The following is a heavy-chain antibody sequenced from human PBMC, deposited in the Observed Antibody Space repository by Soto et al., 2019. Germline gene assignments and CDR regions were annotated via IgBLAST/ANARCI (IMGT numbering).Heavy chain of an antibody. J-gene: IGHJ4*02. CDR3: ARDLSGYSSGNDY. D-gene: IGHD6-19*01. CDR2: ISYDGSNK. V-gene: IGHV3-30-3*01. CDR1: GFTFSSYA. Sequence: GGSLRLSCAASGFTFSSYAMHWVRQAPGKGLEWVAVISYDGSNKYYADSVKGRFTISRDNSKNTLYLQMNSLRAEDTAVYYCARDLSGYSSGNDYWGQGTLVTVSS.